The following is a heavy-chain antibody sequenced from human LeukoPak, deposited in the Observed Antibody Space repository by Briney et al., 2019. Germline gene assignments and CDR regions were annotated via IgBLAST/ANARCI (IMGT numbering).Heavy chain of an antibody. Sequence: PGGSLRLSCAASGFTFSTYAMSWVRQAPGKGLEWVSTISGNGVSTYYANSVEGRFTISRDNSKNTLWLQMNSLRAEDTALYYCAKPQYDSSWYYFDYWGQGTLVTVSS. V-gene: IGHV3-23*01. CDR3: AKPQYDSSWYYFDY. J-gene: IGHJ4*02. CDR2: ISGNGVST. D-gene: IGHD6-13*01. CDR1: GFTFSTYA.